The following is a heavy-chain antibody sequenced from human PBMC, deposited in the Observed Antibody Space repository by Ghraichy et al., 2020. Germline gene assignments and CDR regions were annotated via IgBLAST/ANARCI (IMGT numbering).Heavy chain of an antibody. D-gene: IGHD6-19*01. J-gene: IGHJ4*02. V-gene: IGHV4-59*01. CDR2: IYYSGST. CDR3: ARGTEKQWLVY. CDR1: GGSISSYY. Sequence: ESLNISCTVSGGSISSYYWSWIRQPPGKGLEWIGYIYYSGSTNYNPSLKSRVTISVDTSKNQFSLKLSSVTAADTAVYYCARGTEKQWLVYWGQGTLVTVSS.